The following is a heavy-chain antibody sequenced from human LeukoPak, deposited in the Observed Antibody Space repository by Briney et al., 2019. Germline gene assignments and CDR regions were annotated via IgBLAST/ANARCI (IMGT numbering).Heavy chain of an antibody. J-gene: IGHJ4*02. CDR2: FDPEDGET. V-gene: IGHV1-24*01. CDR1: GYTLTELS. D-gene: IGHD6-13*01. CDR3: ATDAYSSSWYFDY. Sequence: ASVKVSCKVSGYTLTELSMHWVRQAPGKGLEWMGGFDPEDGETIYAQKFQGRVTMTEDTSTDTAYMELSSLRSGDTAVYYCATDAYSSSWYFDYWGQGTLVTVSS.